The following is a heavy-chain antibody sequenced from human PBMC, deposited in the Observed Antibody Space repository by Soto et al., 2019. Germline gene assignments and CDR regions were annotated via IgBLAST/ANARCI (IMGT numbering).Heavy chain of an antibody. CDR2: IYYSGST. Sequence: SETLSLTCTVSGGSISSYYWSWIRQPPGKGLEWIGYIYYSGSTNYNPSLKSRVTISVDTSKNQFSLKLSSVTAADTAVYYCARNTGSVPLVDYWGQGTLVTVSS. CDR3: ARNTGSVPLVDY. V-gene: IGHV4-59*01. CDR1: GGSISSYY. J-gene: IGHJ4*02. D-gene: IGHD1-1*01.